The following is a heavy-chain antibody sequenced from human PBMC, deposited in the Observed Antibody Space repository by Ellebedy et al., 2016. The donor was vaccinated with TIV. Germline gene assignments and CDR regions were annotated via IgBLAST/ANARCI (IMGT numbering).Heavy chain of an antibody. Sequence: PGGSLRLSCAVSGFIFSDYWLSWVRQTPEKGLEWVATINQYGTQKNYMDSVKGRFTISRDNAKNSLYLQMNSLRAEDTAVYYCASGHRGISFGIWGQGTMVTVSS. V-gene: IGHV3-7*03. D-gene: IGHD3-16*01. CDR2: INQYGTQK. CDR1: GFIFSDYW. CDR3: ASGHRGISFGI. J-gene: IGHJ3*02.